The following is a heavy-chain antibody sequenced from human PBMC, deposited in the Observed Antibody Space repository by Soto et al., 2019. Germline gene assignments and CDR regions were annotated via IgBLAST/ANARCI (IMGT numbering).Heavy chain of an antibody. CDR2: IWSDGSKE. CDR3: AIDKGSTCLDT. J-gene: IGHJ5*02. Sequence: QAQLVESGGGVVQPGRSLRLSCAASGLPFSASGMHWVRQAPGKGLARVAMIWSDGSKEYYADSVKGRFTITRDNSKNMIFLQMDSLRADDAAVYYCAIDKGSTCLDTCGQGNMVTGSS. CDR1: GLPFSASG. V-gene: IGHV3-33*01.